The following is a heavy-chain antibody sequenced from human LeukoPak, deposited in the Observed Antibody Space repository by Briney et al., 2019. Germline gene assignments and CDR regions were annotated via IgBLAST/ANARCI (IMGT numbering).Heavy chain of an antibody. CDR1: GFTFGSYA. D-gene: IGHD3-22*01. J-gene: IGHJ4*02. CDR2: ISGSGGST. CDR3: AKDHDSSGYYAKLDYFDY. Sequence: AGGSLRLSCAASGFTFGSYAMSWVRQAPGKGLEWVSAISGSGGSTYYADSVKGRFTISRDNSKNTLYLQMNSLRAEDTAVYYCAKDHDSSGYYAKLDYFDYWGQGTLVTVSS. V-gene: IGHV3-23*01.